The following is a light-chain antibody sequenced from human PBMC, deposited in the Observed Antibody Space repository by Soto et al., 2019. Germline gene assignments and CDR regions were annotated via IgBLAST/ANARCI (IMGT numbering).Light chain of an antibody. V-gene: IGKV1-6*01. CDR1: QGIRND. Sequence: AVHMTPSPSSLSASVGDRVTVTGRARQGIRNDLGWYQQKPGKAPKLLIYAASSLQSGVPSRFSGSGSGTDFNLTIRSLQPEDFATYYCLQDYNYPLTSGQGTKVDI. J-gene: IGKJ1*01. CDR3: LQDYNYPLT. CDR2: AAS.